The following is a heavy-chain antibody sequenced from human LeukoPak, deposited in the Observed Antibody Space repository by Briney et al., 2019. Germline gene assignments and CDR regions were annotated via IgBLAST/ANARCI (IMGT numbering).Heavy chain of an antibody. V-gene: IGHV5-51*01. CDR3: ARGLDYYDSSGYYGY. J-gene: IGHJ4*02. D-gene: IGHD3-22*01. CDR1: GYSFTTHW. CDR2: MYPGDSDT. Sequence: GESLKISCKGPGYSFTTHWIGWVRQTPGKGLEWMRIMYPGDSDTRYSPSFQGQVTISADKSISTAYLQWSSLKASDTAMYYCARGLDYYDSSGYYGYWGQGTLVTVSS.